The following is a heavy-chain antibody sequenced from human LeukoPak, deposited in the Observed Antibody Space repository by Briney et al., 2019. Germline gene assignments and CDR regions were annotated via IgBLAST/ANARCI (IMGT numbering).Heavy chain of an antibody. J-gene: IGHJ5*02. V-gene: IGHV1-2*02. D-gene: IGHD6-6*01. CDR3: ATSRGQLVPFNWFDP. CDR2: INPNSGGT. CDR1: GYTFTGYY. Sequence: ASVKVSCKASGYTFTGYYMHWVRQAPGQGLEWMGWINPNSGGTNYAQKFQGRVTMTRDTSISTAYMELSRLRSDDTAVYYCATSRGQLVPFNWFDPWGQGTLVTVSS.